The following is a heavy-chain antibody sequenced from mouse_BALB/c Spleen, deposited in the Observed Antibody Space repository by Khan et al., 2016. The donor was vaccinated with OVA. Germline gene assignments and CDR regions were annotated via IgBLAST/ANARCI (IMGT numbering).Heavy chain of an antibody. CDR2: ISSDGDYT. V-gene: IGHV5-9-1*01. D-gene: IGHD2-1*01. J-gene: IGHJ3*01. CDR3: ARSPYGNFAY. CDR1: GFTFSTYA. Sequence: EVMLVESGGGLVKPGGSLKFSCAASGFTFSTYAMSWVRQTPEKRLEWVATISSDGDYTYYPDNVTGRFTISRDNVKNTLYLQMSSLRSEDTAMYYCARSPYGNFAYWGQGTLVTVSA.